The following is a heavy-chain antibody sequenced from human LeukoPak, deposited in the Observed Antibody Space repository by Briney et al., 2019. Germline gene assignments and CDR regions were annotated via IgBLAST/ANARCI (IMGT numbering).Heavy chain of an antibody. CDR3: ARDCPNSFGIDY. D-gene: IGHD5-18*01. CDR2: FQYGGNS. CDR1: GSSITAFY. J-gene: IGHJ4*02. Sequence: SETLSLTCNVSGSSITAFYWSWIRQSPGKGLEWIGSFQYGGNSKYNPSLKSRVAMSVGTSKRQLSLRLTSVTAADTAVYYCARDCPNSFGIDYWGQGTLVTVSS. V-gene: IGHV4-59*01.